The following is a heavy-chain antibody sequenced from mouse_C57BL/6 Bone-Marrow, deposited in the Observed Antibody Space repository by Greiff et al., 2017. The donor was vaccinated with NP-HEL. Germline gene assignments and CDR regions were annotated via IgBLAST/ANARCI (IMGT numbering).Heavy chain of an antibody. CDR3: ARWGIYYDYGYAMDY. CDR1: GYTFTDYY. V-gene: IGHV1-26*01. D-gene: IGHD2-4*01. Sequence: VQLQQSGPELVKPGASVKISYKASGYTFTDYYMNWVKQSHGKSLEWIGDINPNNGGTSYNQKFKGKATLTVDKSSSTAYMELRSLTSEDSAVYYCARWGIYYDYGYAMDYWGQGTSVTVSS. CDR2: INPNNGGT. J-gene: IGHJ4*01.